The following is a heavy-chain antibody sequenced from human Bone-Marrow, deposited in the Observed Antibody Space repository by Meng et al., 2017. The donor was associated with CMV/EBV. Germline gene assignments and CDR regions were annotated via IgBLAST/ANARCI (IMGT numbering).Heavy chain of an antibody. J-gene: IGHJ6*02. D-gene: IGHD5-12*01. Sequence: ASGGSISSGGYYWSWIRQHPGKGLEWIGYIYYSGSTYYNPSLKSRVTISVDTSKNQFSLKLSSVTAADTAVYYCARVGGYSYGMDVWGQGTTVTVSS. CDR3: ARVGGYSYGMDV. CDR1: GGSISSGGYY. CDR2: IYYSGST. V-gene: IGHV4-31*02.